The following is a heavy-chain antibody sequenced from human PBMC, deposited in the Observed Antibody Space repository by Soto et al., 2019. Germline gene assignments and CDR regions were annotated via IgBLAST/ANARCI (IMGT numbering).Heavy chain of an antibody. CDR2: FRTGGDGGTT. CDR1: GFTFSSYS. Sequence: GGSLRLSCAVSGFTFSSYSMSWVRQAPGKGLEWVSGFRTGGDGGTTYYADAVKGRFTISRDNSKNTLFLQMNCLKAEDTAIFYCAKKVTPGSGSKYLDYWGKGPRSPSPQ. V-gene: IGHV3-23*01. J-gene: IGHJ4*03. D-gene: IGHD3-10*01. CDR3: AKKVTPGSGSKYLDY.